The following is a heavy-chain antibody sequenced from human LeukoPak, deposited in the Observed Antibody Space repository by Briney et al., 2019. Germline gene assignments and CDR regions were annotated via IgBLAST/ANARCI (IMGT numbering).Heavy chain of an antibody. CDR2: ISGSSGTT. V-gene: IGHV3-23*01. D-gene: IGHD5-18*01. CDR1: GFTFSTYA. CDR3: ANREGGYTYDPFDY. J-gene: IGHJ4*02. Sequence: PGGSLRLSCAASGFTFSTYAMSWVRQAPGRGLEWVSAISGSSGTTYYADSVKGRFTISRDNSKNTLYLQMNSLRAEDTAVYYCANREGGYTYDPFDYWGQGTLVTVSS.